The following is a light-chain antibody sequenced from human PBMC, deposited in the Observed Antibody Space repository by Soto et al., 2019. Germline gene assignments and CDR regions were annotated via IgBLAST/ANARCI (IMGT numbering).Light chain of an antibody. Sequence: DIQMTQSPSSLSASVGDRVTITCRASRTISTYLNWYQQKPGKAPKLLIYAASTLQSGVPSRFSGSGYGTDFSLTISSLQPEDFATYYCQHSYSTLWTFGQGTKVDVK. V-gene: IGKV1-39*01. CDR2: AAS. J-gene: IGKJ1*01. CDR1: RTISTY. CDR3: QHSYSTLWT.